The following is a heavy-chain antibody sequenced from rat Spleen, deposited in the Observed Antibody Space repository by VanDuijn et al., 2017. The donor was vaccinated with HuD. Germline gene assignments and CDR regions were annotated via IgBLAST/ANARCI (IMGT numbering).Heavy chain of an antibody. CDR2: ISYDGSST. CDR3: TTESGYGGYSEDWFAY. J-gene: IGHJ3*01. CDR1: GFTFSDYY. Sequence: EVQLVESGGGLVQPGRSLKLSCAASGFTFSDYYMAWVRQAPTKGLEWVASISYDGSSTYYRDSVKGRFTISRDNAKSTLYLQMDSLRSEDTATYYCTTESGYGGYSEDWFAYWGQGTLVTVSS. D-gene: IGHD1-11*01. V-gene: IGHV5-20*01.